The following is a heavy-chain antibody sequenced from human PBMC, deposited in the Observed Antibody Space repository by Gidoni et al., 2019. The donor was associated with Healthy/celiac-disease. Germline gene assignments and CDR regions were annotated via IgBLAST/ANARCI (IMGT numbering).Heavy chain of an antibody. D-gene: IGHD3-22*01. CDR3: AKADYYDSSGYYSKYYFDY. CDR2: ISGSGGST. J-gene: IGHJ4*02. V-gene: IGHV3-23*01. CDR1: GFTFSIHS. Sequence: EVQLLESGGGLVQPGGSLRLPCSASGFTFSIHSISWVRQAPRKGLEWVSAISGSGGSTYYADSVKGRFTISRDNSKNTLYLQMNSLRAEDTAVYYCAKADYYDSSGYYSKYYFDYWGQGTLVTVSS.